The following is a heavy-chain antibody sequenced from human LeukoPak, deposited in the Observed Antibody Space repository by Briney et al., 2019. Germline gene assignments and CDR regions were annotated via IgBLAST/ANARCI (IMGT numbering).Heavy chain of an antibody. V-gene: IGHV3-30*04. CDR2: ISYDGSNK. Sequence: PGGSLRLSCTASGFTFGDYAMSWFRQAPGKGLEWVAAISYDGSNKYYADSVKGRFTISRDNSKNTLYLQMNSLRAEDTAVHYCARDKLWSEGYYFDYWGQGTLVTVSS. J-gene: IGHJ4*02. CDR1: GFTFGDYA. D-gene: IGHD2-21*01. CDR3: ARDKLWSEGYYFDY.